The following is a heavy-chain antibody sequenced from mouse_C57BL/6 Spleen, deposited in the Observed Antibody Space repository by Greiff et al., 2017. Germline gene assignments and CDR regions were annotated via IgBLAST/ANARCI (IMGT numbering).Heavy chain of an antibody. J-gene: IGHJ1*03. D-gene: IGHD1-1*01. CDR3: ARHYGSSDWYFDV. CDR2: IDTSDSYT. V-gene: IGHV1-69*01. Sequence: QVQLQQPGAELVMPGASVKLSCKASGYTFTSYWMHWVKQRPGQGLEWIGAIDTSDSYTNSNQKFKGKSTLTVGKSSSTAYMQLSSLTSEDSAVYYCARHYGSSDWYFDVWGTGTTVTVSS. CDR1: GYTFTSYW.